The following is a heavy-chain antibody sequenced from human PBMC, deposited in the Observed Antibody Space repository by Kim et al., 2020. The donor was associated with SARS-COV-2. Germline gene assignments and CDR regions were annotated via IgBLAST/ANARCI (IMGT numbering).Heavy chain of an antibody. CDR3: ARGYGDHEKAPQFDY. J-gene: IGHJ4*02. Sequence: SQNFQGRVTITRDTAASTAYMEVSSLRSEDTAVYSCARGYGDHEKAPQFDYWGQGTLVTVSS. V-gene: IGHV1-3*01. D-gene: IGHD4-17*01.